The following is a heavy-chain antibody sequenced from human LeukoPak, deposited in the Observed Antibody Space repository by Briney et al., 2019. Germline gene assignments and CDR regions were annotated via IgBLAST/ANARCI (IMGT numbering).Heavy chain of an antibody. V-gene: IGHV4-30-4*08. D-gene: IGHD3-10*01. Sequence: SETLPLTCTVSGGSVSSADYHWTWIRQSPGAGLEWIGFISHSGSTYYNPFLKSRVTISVDTSKNQFSLKLSSVTAADTAVYYCVRVRKWFGELFQPGGAFDIWGQGTMVTVSS. J-gene: IGHJ3*02. CDR3: VRVRKWFGELFQPGGAFDI. CDR1: GGSVSSADYH. CDR2: ISHSGST.